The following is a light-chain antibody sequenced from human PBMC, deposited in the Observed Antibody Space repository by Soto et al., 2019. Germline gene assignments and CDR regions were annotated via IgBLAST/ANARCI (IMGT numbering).Light chain of an antibody. Sequence: IVLTLCPGPLVKTKGESAVHSCRASPSLSNSLACYQHRPGQAPRLFIYDASKRAPGIPARFTGSGSGAHFTLTISSLEPEDIAVYYCQVRDVWPSFGQGTKVDIK. CDR3: QVRDVWPS. CDR2: DAS. V-gene: IGKV3-11*01. CDR1: PSLSNS. J-gene: IGKJ1*01.